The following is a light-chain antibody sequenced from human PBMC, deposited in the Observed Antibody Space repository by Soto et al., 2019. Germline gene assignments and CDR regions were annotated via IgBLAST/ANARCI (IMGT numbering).Light chain of an antibody. Sequence: DIQMTQSPSTLSASVGDRVTITCRASQSISSWLAWYQQKPGTAPKLLIYKASSLQSGVPSRFSGSGSGTEFSLTISNLQPDDCATYYCQQYENYWTFGEGTKV. CDR1: QSISSW. CDR2: KAS. CDR3: QQYENYWT. J-gene: IGKJ1*01. V-gene: IGKV1-5*03.